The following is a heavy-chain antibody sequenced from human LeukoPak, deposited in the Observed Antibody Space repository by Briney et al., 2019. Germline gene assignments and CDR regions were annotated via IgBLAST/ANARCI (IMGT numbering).Heavy chain of an antibody. CDR3: ASDYGVYSFDY. Sequence: SETLSLTCTVSGRSISSSSYYGGWSRQPLGKGLEWIGDIYHSGNTYYSPSLKSQVTISVDTSKNHFSLSLSSVTAADTAVYYCASDYGVYSFDYWGQGTLVTVSS. D-gene: IGHD4-17*01. J-gene: IGHJ4*02. CDR1: GRSISSSSYY. V-gene: IGHV4-39*02. CDR2: IYHSGNT.